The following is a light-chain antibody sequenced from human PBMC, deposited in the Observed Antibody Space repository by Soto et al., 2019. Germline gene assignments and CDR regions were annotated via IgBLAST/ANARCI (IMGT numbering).Light chain of an antibody. CDR1: QGISNS. Sequence: EIVMTQSPATLSVSPRERATLSFRASQGISNSLAWYQQKPGQAPRLLIYGASTMATGSPGRFSGSGSGTDFTLTISRLEPEDSAVYYCQQFDDSVTFGQGTRLEIK. CDR2: GAS. V-gene: IGKV3-15*01. J-gene: IGKJ5*01. CDR3: QQFDDSVT.